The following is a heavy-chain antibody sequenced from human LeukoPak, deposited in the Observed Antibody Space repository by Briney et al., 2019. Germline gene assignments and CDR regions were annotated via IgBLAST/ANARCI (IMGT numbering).Heavy chain of an antibody. CDR2: IYYSGST. CDR1: GGSLSSSSYY. D-gene: IGHD6-19*01. J-gene: IGHJ3*02. CDR3: ARHPRVEVADPGDPHI. V-gene: IGHV4-39*01. Sequence: SETLSLTCTVSGGSLSSSSYYWGWIRQPPGKGLEWIGSIYYSGSTYYTPSLKSRITISVDTSKNQFSLNLRFVTAADTAVYYCARHPRVEVADPGDPHIWGQGTMVTVSS.